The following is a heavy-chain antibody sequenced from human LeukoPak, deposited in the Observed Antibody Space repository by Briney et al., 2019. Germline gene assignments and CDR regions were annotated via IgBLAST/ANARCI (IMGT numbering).Heavy chain of an antibody. J-gene: IGHJ4*02. Sequence: PSETLSLTCAVSGGSISSGGYSWSWIRQPPGKGLEWIGYIYHSGSTYYNPSLKSRVTISVDRSKNQFSLKLSSVTAADTAVYYCARGAVSIAARPGYYFDYWGQGTLVTVSS. CDR2: IYHSGST. CDR1: GGSISSGGYS. D-gene: IGHD6-6*01. CDR3: ARGAVSIAARPGYYFDY. V-gene: IGHV4-30-2*01.